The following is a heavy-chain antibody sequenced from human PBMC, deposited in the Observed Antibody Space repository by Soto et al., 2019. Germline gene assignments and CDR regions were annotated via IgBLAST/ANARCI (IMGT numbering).Heavy chain of an antibody. J-gene: IGHJ6*02. Sequence: SVKVSCKASGGTFSSYAISWVRQAPGQGLEWMGGIIPIFGTANYAQKFQGRVTITADESTSTAYMELSSLRSEDTAVYHCARDEVVVVPAGDPRYYYYGMDVWGQGTTVTVSS. V-gene: IGHV1-69*13. CDR3: ARDEVVVVPAGDPRYYYYGMDV. CDR1: GGTFSSYA. CDR2: IIPIFGTA. D-gene: IGHD2-2*01.